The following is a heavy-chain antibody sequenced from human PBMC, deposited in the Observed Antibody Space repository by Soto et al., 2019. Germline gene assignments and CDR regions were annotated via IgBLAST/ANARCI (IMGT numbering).Heavy chain of an antibody. V-gene: IGHV3-23*01. D-gene: IGHD3-3*02. CDR3: ANDSISYNGIYDAFDV. CDR1: GFTFSNYA. CDR2: IGGGDDI. Sequence: VQLLESGGGLVQPGGSLRLSCEASGFTFSNYAMAWVRQPPGEGPKWVSTIGGGDDIFYAESVKGRFIISRDDSRSTMYLQMDNLRVEDTAIYFCANDSISYNGIYDAFDVWGQGTVVTVSS. J-gene: IGHJ3*01.